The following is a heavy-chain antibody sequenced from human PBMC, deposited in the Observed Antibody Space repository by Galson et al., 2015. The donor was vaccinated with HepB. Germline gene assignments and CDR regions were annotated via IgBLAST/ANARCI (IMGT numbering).Heavy chain of an antibody. D-gene: IGHD1-26*01. J-gene: IGHJ4*02. Sequence: SLRLSCAASGFTFSSFWMHWVRQAPGKGLEWVANINQDGSQKYYVDPVKGRFTISRDNAKNSLYLQMNSLRADDTAVYYCVRAPGGNYSHWGQGILVTVSS. CDR2: INQDGSQK. V-gene: IGHV3-7*03. CDR3: VRAPGGNYSH. CDR1: GFTFSSFW.